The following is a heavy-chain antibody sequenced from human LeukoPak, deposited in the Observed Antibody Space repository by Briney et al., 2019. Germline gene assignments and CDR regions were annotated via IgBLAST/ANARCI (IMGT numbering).Heavy chain of an antibody. D-gene: IGHD1-26*01. Sequence: PGGSLRLSCAASGFTFSSYSMNWVRQAPGKGLEWVSYISSTSRTFYYADSVKGRFTISRDNAKNSLYLQMNSLRAEDTAVYYCATRAPSAEHFQHWGQGTLVTVSS. CDR3: ATRAPSAEHFQH. J-gene: IGHJ1*01. V-gene: IGHV3-48*04. CDR1: GFTFSSYS. CDR2: ISSTSRTF.